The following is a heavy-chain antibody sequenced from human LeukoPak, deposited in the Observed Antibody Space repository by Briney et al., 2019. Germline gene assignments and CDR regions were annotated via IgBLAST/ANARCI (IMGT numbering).Heavy chain of an antibody. J-gene: IGHJ5*02. CDR2: VSSSGSAI. CDR3: ARGGTTVTTRWFDP. CDR1: GSTFSDYY. V-gene: IGHV3-11*01. Sequence: GGSLRLSCAASGSTFSDYYMSWIRPAPGRGLEWVSYVSSSGSAIYYADSVKGRFTISRDNAKNSLYLQMNSLRAEGTAVYYCARGGTTVTTRWFDPWGQGTLVTVSS. D-gene: IGHD4-11*01.